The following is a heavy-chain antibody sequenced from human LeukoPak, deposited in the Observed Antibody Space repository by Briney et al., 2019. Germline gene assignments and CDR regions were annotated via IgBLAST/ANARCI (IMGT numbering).Heavy chain of an antibody. CDR2: IYYGGST. D-gene: IGHD2-2*02. CDR1: GGSISSGDYF. Sequence: SETLSLTCTVSGGSISSGDYFWSWIRQPPGKDLEWFGYIYYGGSTYYNPSLKSRVTISVDTSKSQFSLKLSSVTAADMAVYYCARQSDCSSSSCYTSAFDIWGQGTMVTVSS. J-gene: IGHJ3*02. V-gene: IGHV4-30-4*08. CDR3: ARQSDCSSSSCYTSAFDI.